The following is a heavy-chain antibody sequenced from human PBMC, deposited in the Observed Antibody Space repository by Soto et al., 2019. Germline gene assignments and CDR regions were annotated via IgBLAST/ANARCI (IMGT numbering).Heavy chain of an antibody. CDR2: ISYDGANK. CDR3: ARGGYCNSTTCYRYGMDV. V-gene: IGHV3-30-3*01. CDR1: GFTFSSYA. D-gene: IGHD2-2*03. Sequence: GGSLRLSCAASGFTFSSYAMSWVRQAPGKGLEWVAVISYDGANKYYADSVKGRFTISRDSSKNTLYLQMNSLRAEDTAVYFCARGGYCNSTTCYRYGMDVWGQGTTVTVSS. J-gene: IGHJ6*02.